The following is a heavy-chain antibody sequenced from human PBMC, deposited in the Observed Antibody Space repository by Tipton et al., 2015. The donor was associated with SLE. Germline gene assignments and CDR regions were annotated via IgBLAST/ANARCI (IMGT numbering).Heavy chain of an antibody. CDR3: VRETPYHWRNAFDI. CDR1: GFTFSNYD. CDR2: SGPAGDT. V-gene: IGHV3-13*01. Sequence: GSLRLSCVASGFTFSNYDMHWVRQATGKGLEWVAASGPAGDTHYSGSVKGRFTISRENARNSLYLQMNSLRAGDTAVYYCVRETPYHWRNAFDIWGQGTVVTVSS. D-gene: IGHD1-20*01. J-gene: IGHJ3*02.